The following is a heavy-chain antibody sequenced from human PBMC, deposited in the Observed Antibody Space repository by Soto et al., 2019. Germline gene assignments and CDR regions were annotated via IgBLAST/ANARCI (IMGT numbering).Heavy chain of an antibody. D-gene: IGHD3-3*01. Sequence: GGSLRLSCAASRFTFSSYAMSWVRQAPGKGLEWVSTISGSAGSTSYPDSVKGRFTISRDNSKNTQYLQMNSLRAEDTAVYYCAKDPGYDFWSGHPDYWGQGTLVTVSS. J-gene: IGHJ4*02. CDR3: AKDPGYDFWSGHPDY. CDR1: RFTFSSYA. V-gene: IGHV3-23*01. CDR2: ISGSAGST.